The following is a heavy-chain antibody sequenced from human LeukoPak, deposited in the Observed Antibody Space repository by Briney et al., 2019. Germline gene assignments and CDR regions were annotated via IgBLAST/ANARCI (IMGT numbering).Heavy chain of an antibody. CDR3: ARHIGRDGFGPTFDY. Sequence: KTSETLSLTCTVSGGSISSNSYYWGWIRQPPGKGLEWIESFCYSGSTYYNPSLKSRVTISVDTSKNQFSLKLSSVTAADTAVYYCARHIGRDGFGPTFDYWGQGTLVTVSS. D-gene: IGHD5-24*01. J-gene: IGHJ4*02. CDR1: GGSISSNSYY. V-gene: IGHV4-39*01. CDR2: FCYSGST.